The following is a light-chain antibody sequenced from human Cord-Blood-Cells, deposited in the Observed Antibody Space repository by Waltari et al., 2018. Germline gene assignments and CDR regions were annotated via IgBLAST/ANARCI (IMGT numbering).Light chain of an antibody. Sequence: QSALTQPASVSGSPGQSITISCTGTSSDAGGYNYVSWYQQHPGKAPKLMIYEVSNRPSGVSNRFSGSKSGNTASLTISGLQAEDEADYYCSSYTSSSTPWVFGGGTKLTVL. CDR2: EVS. CDR1: SSDAGGYNY. CDR3: SSYTSSSTPWV. J-gene: IGLJ3*02. V-gene: IGLV2-14*01.